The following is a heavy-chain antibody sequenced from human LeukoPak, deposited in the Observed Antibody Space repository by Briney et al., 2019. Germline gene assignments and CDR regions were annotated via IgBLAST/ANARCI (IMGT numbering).Heavy chain of an antibody. Sequence: SETLSLTCTVSDGSITNYYWNWIRQPAGKGLEWIGRIYTSGHTNYNLSLKSRVTMSLDTSKNQFSLRLSYVTVADTAVYYCARGRYYYDSSGYGGDYWGQGTLVTVSS. D-gene: IGHD3-22*01. V-gene: IGHV4-4*07. J-gene: IGHJ4*02. CDR3: ARGRYYYDSSGYGGDY. CDR1: DGSITNYY. CDR2: IYTSGHT.